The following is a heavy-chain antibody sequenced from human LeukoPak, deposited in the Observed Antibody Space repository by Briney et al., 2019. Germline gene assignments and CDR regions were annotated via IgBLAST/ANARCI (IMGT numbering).Heavy chain of an antibody. CDR1: GFTFSSYA. CDR2: ISGSGGST. J-gene: IGHJ4*02. V-gene: IGHV3-23*01. CDR3: AKVLSITMIVVARTFDY. D-gene: IGHD3-22*01. Sequence: PGGSLRLSCAASGFTFSSYAMSWVRQAPGKGLEWVPAISGSGGSTYYADSVKGRFTISRDNSKNTLYLQMNSLRAEDTAVYYCAKVLSITMIVVARTFDYWGQGTLVTVSS.